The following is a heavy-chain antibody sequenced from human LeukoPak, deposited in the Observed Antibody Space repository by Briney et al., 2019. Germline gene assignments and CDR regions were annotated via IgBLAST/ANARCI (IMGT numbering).Heavy chain of an antibody. J-gene: IGHJ4*02. V-gene: IGHV3-21*01. CDR3: ARAYSGYDY. Sequence: GGSLRLSCAASGFTFSSYSMNWVGQAPGKGLEWVSSISSSSSYIYYAASVKGRFTISRDNAKNSLYLQMNSLRAEDTAVYYCARAYSGYDYWGQGTLVTVSS. CDR1: GFTFSSYS. D-gene: IGHD5-12*01. CDR2: ISSSSSYI.